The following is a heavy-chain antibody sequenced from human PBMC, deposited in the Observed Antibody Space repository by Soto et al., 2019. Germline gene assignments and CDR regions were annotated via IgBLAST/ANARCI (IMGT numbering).Heavy chain of an antibody. CDR3: ARGGYYDSSGSRNYHYYGMNV. Sequence: ASVKVSCKASGYRFTCCGISWVRQAPGQGLEWLGWISAYDDNTKYAQTLQGRVSMSTDTSTNTAYMELRSLRSDDTAMYYCARGGYYDSSGSRNYHYYGMNVWGQGTTVTVSS. D-gene: IGHD3-22*01. CDR1: GYRFTCCG. J-gene: IGHJ6*02. V-gene: IGHV1-18*01. CDR2: ISAYDDNT.